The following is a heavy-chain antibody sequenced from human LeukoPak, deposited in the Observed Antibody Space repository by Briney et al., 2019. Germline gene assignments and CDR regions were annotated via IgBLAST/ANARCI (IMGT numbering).Heavy chain of an antibody. CDR1: GYTFTSYG. V-gene: IGHV1-46*01. D-gene: IGHD3-3*01. CDR2: INPSGGST. CDR3: ARDGYDFWSGYSRGYFDY. Sequence: GASVKVSCKASGYTFTSYGISWVRQAPGQGLEWMGIINPSGGSTSYAQKFQGRVTMTRDTSTSTVYMELSSLRSEDTAVYYCARDGYDFWSGYSRGYFDYWGQGTLVTVSS. J-gene: IGHJ4*02.